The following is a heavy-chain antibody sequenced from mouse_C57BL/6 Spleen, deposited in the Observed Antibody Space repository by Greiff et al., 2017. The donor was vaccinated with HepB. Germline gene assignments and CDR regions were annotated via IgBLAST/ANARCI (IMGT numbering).Heavy chain of an antibody. V-gene: IGHV1-18*01. CDR2: INPNNGGT. CDR3: ARSRGTAQASFAY. J-gene: IGHJ3*01. Sequence: VQLQQSGPELVKPGASVKIPCKASGYTFTDYNMDWVKQSHGKSLEWIGDINPNNGGTIYNQKFKGKATLTVDKSSSTAYMELRSLTSEDTAVYYCARSRGTAQASFAYWGQGTLVTVSA. D-gene: IGHD3-2*02. CDR1: GYTFTDYN.